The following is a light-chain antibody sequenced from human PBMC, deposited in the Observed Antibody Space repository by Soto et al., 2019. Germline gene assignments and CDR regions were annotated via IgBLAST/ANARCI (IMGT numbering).Light chain of an antibody. V-gene: IGLV3-21*02. CDR1: NIGSKS. J-gene: IGLJ3*02. CDR2: DDR. CDR3: QVWDSSSDHWV. Sequence: SYELTQPPSVSVAPGQTARITCGGNNIGSKSVHWYQQKPGQAPVLVVYDDRDRPSGIPERFSGSKSGNTATLTISMVEAGDEVDYYCQVWDSSSDHWVFGGGTKLTVL.